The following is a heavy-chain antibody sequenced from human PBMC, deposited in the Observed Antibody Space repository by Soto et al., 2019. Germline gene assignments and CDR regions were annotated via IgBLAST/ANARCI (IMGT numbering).Heavy chain of an antibody. Sequence: QVQLQESGPGLVRPSQTLSLTCAVSGGSLSSGNFDWNWIRQHPGKGLEWIGYIYYSGSTYYNPSLNSRVPISVDPSNNLFSLRLGSVPAADTAVYYCAREVPAAMGGVPYYYMDVWGKGTTVTVSS. J-gene: IGHJ6*03. CDR1: GGSLSSGNFD. CDR3: AREVPAAMGGVPYYYMDV. CDR2: IYYSGST. V-gene: IGHV4-31*11. D-gene: IGHD2-2*01.